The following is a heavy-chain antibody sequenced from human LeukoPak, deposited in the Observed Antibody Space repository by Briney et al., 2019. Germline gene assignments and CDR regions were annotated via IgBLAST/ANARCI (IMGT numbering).Heavy chain of an antibody. D-gene: IGHD3-10*01. J-gene: IGHJ4*02. CDR1: GYTLTELS. Sequence: ASVKVSCKVSGYTLTELSMHWVRQAPGKGLEWMGGFDPEDGETIYAQKFQGRVTITADESTSTAYMELSSLRSEDTAVYYCARVRGLWFGELLAPFDYWGQGTLVTVSS. CDR2: FDPEDGET. CDR3: ARVRGLWFGELLAPFDY. V-gene: IGHV1-24*01.